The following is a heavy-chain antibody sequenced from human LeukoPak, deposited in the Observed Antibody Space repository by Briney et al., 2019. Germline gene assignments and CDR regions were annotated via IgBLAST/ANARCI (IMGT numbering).Heavy chain of an antibody. CDR1: GFTFSSYW. CDR2: INEVGSAT. J-gene: IGHJ4*02. D-gene: IGHD3-10*02. CDR3: VRDMFGGRDY. Sequence: GGSLRLSCAASGFTFSSYWMHWVRQVPGKGLAWVSRINEVGSATSNADSVKGRFTISRDNARNALYLQMNSLRAEDTAVYYCVRDMFGGRDYWGQGTLVTASS. V-gene: IGHV3-74*01.